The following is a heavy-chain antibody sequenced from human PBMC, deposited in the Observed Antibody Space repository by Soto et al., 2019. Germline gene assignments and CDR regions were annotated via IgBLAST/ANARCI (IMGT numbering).Heavy chain of an antibody. CDR1: GFTFSSYS. D-gene: IGHD3-10*01. CDR2: ISSSSSYI. J-gene: IGHJ4*02. Sequence: GGSLRLSCAASGFTFSSYSMNWVRQAPGKGLEWVSSISSSSSYIYYADSVKGRFTISRDNAKNSLYLKMNSLRAEDTAVYYCARTPSRFMVRERYFDYWGQGTLVTVSS. CDR3: ARTPSRFMVRERYFDY. V-gene: IGHV3-21*01.